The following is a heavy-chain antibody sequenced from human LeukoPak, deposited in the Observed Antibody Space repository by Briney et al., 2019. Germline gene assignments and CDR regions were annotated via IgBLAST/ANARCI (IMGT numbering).Heavy chain of an antibody. Sequence: GGSLRLSCAASGFTFSSYAMHWVRQAPGKGLEWVAVISYDGSNKYYADSVKGRFTISRDNSKNTLYLQMNSLRAEDTAVYYCASLTGYFDYWGQGTLVTVSS. V-gene: IGHV3-30-3*01. CDR3: ASLTGYFDY. CDR1: GFTFSSYA. J-gene: IGHJ4*02. CDR2: ISYDGSNK.